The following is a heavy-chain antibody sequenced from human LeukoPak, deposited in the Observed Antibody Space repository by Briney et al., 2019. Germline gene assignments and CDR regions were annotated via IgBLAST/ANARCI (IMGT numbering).Heavy chain of an antibody. V-gene: IGHV1-46*01. D-gene: IGHD1-26*01. J-gene: IGHJ4*02. CDR3: ARESRENQPPLDY. Sequence: ASVKVSCKASGYTFSSYYMHWVRQAPGQGLVWMGIINPSVGSTSYAQKFQGRVTMTSDTSTSTVYMDLSSLGSEDTAMYYCARESRENQPPLDYWGRGTLVTVSS. CDR2: INPSVGST. CDR1: GYTFSSYY.